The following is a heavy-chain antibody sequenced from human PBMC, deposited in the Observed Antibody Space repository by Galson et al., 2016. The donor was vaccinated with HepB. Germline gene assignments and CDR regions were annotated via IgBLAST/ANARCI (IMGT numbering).Heavy chain of an antibody. CDR2: IKRDGTEK. CDR1: GFSFSSSW. Sequence: SLRLSCAASGFSFSSSWMSWVRQAPGKGLEWVANIKRDGTEKYYLDSVEGRFTVSRDNAKNSLSLQMDSLRAEDTAVYYCARGSYYGSGSYGIYFDYWGQGTLVTVSS. D-gene: IGHD3-10*01. V-gene: IGHV3-7*04. CDR3: ARGSYYGSGSYGIYFDY. J-gene: IGHJ4*02.